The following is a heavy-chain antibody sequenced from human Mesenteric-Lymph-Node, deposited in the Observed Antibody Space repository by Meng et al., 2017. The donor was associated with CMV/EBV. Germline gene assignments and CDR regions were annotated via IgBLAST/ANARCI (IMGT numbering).Heavy chain of an antibody. D-gene: IGHD3-3*01. Sequence: SETLSLTCIVSGYSISTGYYWGWIRQPPGKGLEWIGVISDRGSTHYSPSLKSRVTISSDTSKNQFSLRLRSVTAADTAVYFCARGGWYDSWSGYYPVDIWGQGTLVTVSS. J-gene: IGHJ4*02. CDR1: GYSISTGYY. CDR3: ARGGWYDSWSGYYPVDI. CDR2: ISDRGST. V-gene: IGHV4-38-2*02.